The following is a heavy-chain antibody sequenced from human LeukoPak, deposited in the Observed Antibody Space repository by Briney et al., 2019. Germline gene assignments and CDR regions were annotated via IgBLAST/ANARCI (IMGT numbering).Heavy chain of an antibody. V-gene: IGHV4-34*01. CDR2: INHSGST. D-gene: IGHD4-23*01. J-gene: IGHJ4*02. Sequence: SETLSLTCAVYGGSFSGYYWSWIRQPPGKGLEWIGEINHSGSTNYNPSLKSRVTISVDTSKNQFSLKLSSVTAADTAVYYCARGPGGKRGGYFDYWGQGTLVTVSS. CDR3: ARGPGGKRGGYFDY. CDR1: GGSFSGYY.